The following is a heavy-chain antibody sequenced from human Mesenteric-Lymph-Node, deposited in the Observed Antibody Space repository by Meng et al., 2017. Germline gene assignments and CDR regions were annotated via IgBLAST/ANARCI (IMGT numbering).Heavy chain of an antibody. CDR3: TTLYGDSIS. Sequence: RREEPGSGLVKPAGTPSRACDGSCGSIRNDQWWCWVRQAPGKGLEWIGEIYHSGRTNYNPSVKSRVSMSVDKSQNHFSLRLSSVTAADTVVYYCTTLYGDSISWGQGTLVTVSS. J-gene: IGHJ4*02. CDR1: CGSIRNDQW. V-gene: IGHV4-4*02. D-gene: IGHD4-17*01. CDR2: IYHSGRT.